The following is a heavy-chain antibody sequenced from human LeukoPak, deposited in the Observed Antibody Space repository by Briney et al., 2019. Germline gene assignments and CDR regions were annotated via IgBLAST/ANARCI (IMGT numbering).Heavy chain of an antibody. J-gene: IGHJ4*02. CDR3: MGGHGWLPEN. V-gene: IGHV3-30*02. Sequence: GGSLRLSCAASGFTFSSYGMHWVRQAPGKGLVWVAFIRFDGNNEYYADYVKGRFTISRDNVENSLYLQMNSLRVEDTAVYYCMGGHGWLPENWGQGTLVTVSS. CDR2: IRFDGNNE. D-gene: IGHD3-22*01. CDR1: GFTFSSYG.